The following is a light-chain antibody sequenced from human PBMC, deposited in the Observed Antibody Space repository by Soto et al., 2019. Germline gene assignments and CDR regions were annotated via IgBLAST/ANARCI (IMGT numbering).Light chain of an antibody. CDR2: DVN. V-gene: IGLV2-14*03. J-gene: IGLJ1*01. Sequence: QSVLTQPASVSGSPGQSITISCTGTSSDVGGYNYVSWYQQHPGKAPKLMIYDVNYRPSGVSNRFSGSKSGNTASLTISGLHAEDAAYYYCRSFTTSTNYVFGTGTKLTVL. CDR3: RSFTTSTNYV. CDR1: SSDVGGYNY.